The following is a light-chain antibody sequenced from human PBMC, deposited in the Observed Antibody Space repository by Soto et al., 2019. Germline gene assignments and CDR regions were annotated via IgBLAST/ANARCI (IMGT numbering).Light chain of an antibody. Sequence: DIHMTQSPSTLSASVGDRVTITCRASQSLSSRLAWYQQKPGKAPKLLIYDASNLETGVPSRFSGSGSGTDFTFTISSLQPEDIATYYCQQYDNLPLTFGGGTKVDIK. CDR3: QQYDNLPLT. V-gene: IGKV1-33*01. J-gene: IGKJ4*01. CDR2: DAS. CDR1: QSLSSR.